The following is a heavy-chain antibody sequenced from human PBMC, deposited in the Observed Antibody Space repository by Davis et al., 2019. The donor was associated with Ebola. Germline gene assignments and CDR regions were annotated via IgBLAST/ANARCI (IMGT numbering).Heavy chain of an antibody. CDR2: FYSSGHA. Sequence: PSETLSLTCTVSGGSVNGFYWTWIRQSAGKGLEWIGRFYSSGHATYNPSLRSLVSMSVDTSKNQFSLKLDSVTAADTAIYYCARVGLNAFDIWGQGTLVTVSS. CDR1: GGSVNGFY. V-gene: IGHV4-4*07. CDR3: ARVGLNAFDI. J-gene: IGHJ3*02.